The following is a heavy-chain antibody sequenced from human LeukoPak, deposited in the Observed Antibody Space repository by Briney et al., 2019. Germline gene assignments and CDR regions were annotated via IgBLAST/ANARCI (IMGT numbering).Heavy chain of an antibody. J-gene: IGHJ3*02. D-gene: IGHD5-24*01. V-gene: IGHV4-30-4*08. CDR1: GGSXXSGDYY. Sequence: TXTVSGGSXXSGDYYWSWIRQPPGKGLEWIGYIYYSGSTYYNPSLKSRVTISVDTSKNQFSLKLSSVTAADTAVYYCAGYDRDGYNEEAFDIWGQGTMVTVSS. CDR3: AGYDRDGYNEEAFDI. CDR2: IYYSGST.